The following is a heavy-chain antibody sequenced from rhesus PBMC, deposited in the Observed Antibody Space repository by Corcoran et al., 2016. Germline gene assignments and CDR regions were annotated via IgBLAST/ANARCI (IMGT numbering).Heavy chain of an antibody. CDR1: VGSISGSYN. CDR2: VYGNSAST. Sequence: QVQLQESGPGLVKPSAPLSLTCTVSVGSISGSYNWNWLRPSPGKGLEWIGGVYGNSASTNYNPSLKSRVTISKDTSKNQFSLRLTSVTAADTAVYYCARQGYTDHLGGLDSWGQGVVVTVSS. V-gene: IGHV4-143*01. CDR3: ARQGYTDHLGGLDS. J-gene: IGHJ6*01. D-gene: IGHD2-39*02.